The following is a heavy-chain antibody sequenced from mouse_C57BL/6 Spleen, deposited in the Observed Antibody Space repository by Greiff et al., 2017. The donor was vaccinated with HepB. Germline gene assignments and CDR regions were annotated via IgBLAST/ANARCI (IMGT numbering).Heavy chain of an antibody. Sequence: EVKLMESGGGLVKPGGSLKLSCAASGFTFSSYAMSWVRQTPEKRLEWVATISDGGSYTYYPDNVKGRFTISRDNAKNNLYLQMSHLKSEDTAMYYCAREGYYGSRTWFAYWGQGTLVTVSA. CDR2: ISDGGSYT. V-gene: IGHV5-4*01. CDR3: AREGYYGSRTWFAY. D-gene: IGHD1-1*01. CDR1: GFTFSSYA. J-gene: IGHJ3*01.